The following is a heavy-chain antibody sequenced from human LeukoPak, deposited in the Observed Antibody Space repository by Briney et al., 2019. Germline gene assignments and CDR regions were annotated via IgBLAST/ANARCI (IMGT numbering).Heavy chain of an antibody. V-gene: IGHV4-4*07. J-gene: IGHJ4*02. CDR2: IYSSGYT. CDR3: ARGEHSVDS. D-gene: IGHD1/OR15-1a*01. CDR1: GGAIRRHY. Sequence: SETLSLTCTVSGGAIRRHYWNWIRQPAGKGLEWIGGIYSSGYTNDNPFLKSRITMSVDMSKNQFSLRLNSVTAAGTAVYYCARGEHSVDSWGQGMLVTVSS.